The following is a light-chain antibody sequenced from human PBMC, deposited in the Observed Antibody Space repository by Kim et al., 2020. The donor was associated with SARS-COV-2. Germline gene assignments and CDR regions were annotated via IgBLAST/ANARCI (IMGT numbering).Light chain of an antibody. CDR2: KAS. CDR1: QSVSEY. V-gene: IGKV1-5*03. CDR3: QNCKTYWT. Sequence: SASVGDRVTITCRASQSVSEYLAWFQQKPEKAPKLLIYKASILETGVPSRFSGSGSGTEFTLTISSLQPDDFATYYCQNCKTYWTFGQGTKVDIK. J-gene: IGKJ1*01.